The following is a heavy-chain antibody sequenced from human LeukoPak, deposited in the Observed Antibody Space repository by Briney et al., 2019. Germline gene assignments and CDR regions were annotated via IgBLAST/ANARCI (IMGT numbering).Heavy chain of an antibody. Sequence: PGGSLRLSCAASGFTFSSYAMSWVRQAPGEGLEWVSVISGSGGSTSYADSVNGRFTISRDNSKNTLYLQMNSLRAEDTAVYYCAKGLRGVIYPWGQGTLVTVSS. CDR2: ISGSGGST. D-gene: IGHD3-10*01. CDR3: AKGLRGVIYP. CDR1: GFTFSSYA. J-gene: IGHJ4*02. V-gene: IGHV3-23*01.